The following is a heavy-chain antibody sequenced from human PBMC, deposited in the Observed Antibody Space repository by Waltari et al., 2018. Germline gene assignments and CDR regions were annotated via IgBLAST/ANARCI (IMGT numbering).Heavy chain of an antibody. J-gene: IGHJ1*01. CDR3: AKDTSSSWFRYFQH. Sequence: QVQLVESGGGVVQPGRSLRLSCAASGFTFSSYGMHWVRQAPGKGLEWVGVIAYDGRNKYYAVSVKGRFTISRDNCKNTLYLQMNSLRAEDTAVYYCAKDTSSSWFRYFQHWGQGTLVTVSS. CDR2: IAYDGRNK. V-gene: IGHV3-30*18. CDR1: GFTFSSYG. D-gene: IGHD6-13*01.